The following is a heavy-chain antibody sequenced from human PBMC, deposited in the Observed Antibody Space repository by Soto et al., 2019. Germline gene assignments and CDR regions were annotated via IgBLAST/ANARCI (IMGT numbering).Heavy chain of an antibody. CDR3: ARVGDGYNQHINY. D-gene: IGHD5-12*01. CDR2: IWYDGSNK. J-gene: IGHJ4*02. V-gene: IGHV3-33*01. CDR1: GFTFSSYG. Sequence: QVQLVESGGGVVQPGRSLRLSCAASGFTFSSYGMHWVRQAPGKGLEWVAVIWYDGSNKYYADSVKGRFTISRDNSKNTLYLQMNSLRAEDTAVYYCARVGDGYNQHINYWGQGTLVTVSS.